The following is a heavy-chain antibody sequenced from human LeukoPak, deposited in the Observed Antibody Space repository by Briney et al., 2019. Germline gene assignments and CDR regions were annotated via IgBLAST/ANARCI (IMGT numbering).Heavy chain of an antibody. Sequence: GGSLRLSCAASGFTFSSYSMNWVRQAPGKGLEWVSYISSSSSTIYYADSVKGRFTISRDNAQNTLYLQMNSLRDEDTAVYYCARDVGSGYYYVLDYWGQGTLVTVSS. CDR1: GFTFSSYS. V-gene: IGHV3-48*02. D-gene: IGHD3-22*01. CDR2: ISSSSSTI. J-gene: IGHJ4*02. CDR3: ARDVGSGYYYVLDY.